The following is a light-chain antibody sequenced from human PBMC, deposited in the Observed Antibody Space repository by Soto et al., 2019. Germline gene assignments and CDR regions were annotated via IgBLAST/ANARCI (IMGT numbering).Light chain of an antibody. V-gene: IGKV1-27*01. J-gene: IGKJ5*01. CDR2: GAS. CDR1: QDISSF. CDR3: QKYSSVIA. Sequence: DIQMTQSPSSLSASVGDRVTITCRASQDISSFVAWYQQKPGKVPRLLISGASTLQSGVPSRFSGSGSGTDFTLTITSLQPEDVATYYCQKYSSVIAFGQGTRLEIK.